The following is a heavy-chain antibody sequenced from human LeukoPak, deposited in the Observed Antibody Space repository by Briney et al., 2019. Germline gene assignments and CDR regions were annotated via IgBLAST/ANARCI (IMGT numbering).Heavy chain of an antibody. CDR1: GFTFSSYA. CDR3: ARARPAHSLDY. CDR2: ISTNGGST. D-gene: IGHD2-2*01. J-gene: IGHJ4*02. V-gene: IGHV3-64*02. Sequence: RGGSLRLSCAASGFTFSSYAMHWVRQAPGKGLEYVSGISTNGGSTYYADSVKGRFTISRDNSKNTLFLQMGSLRAEDTAVYYCARARPAHSLDYWGQGTLVTVSS.